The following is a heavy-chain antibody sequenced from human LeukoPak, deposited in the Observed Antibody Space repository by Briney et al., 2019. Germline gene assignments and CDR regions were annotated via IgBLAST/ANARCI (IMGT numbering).Heavy chain of an antibody. CDR2: IDPSDSYT. CDR1: GYTFTNYW. CDR3: ARHGGAPDY. D-gene: IGHD2-15*01. V-gene: IGHV5-10-1*01. Sequence: GESLRISCQDSGYTFTNYWISWVCQMPGKGLEWMGRIDPSDSYTNYSPSFPGHVTMSIDKSISTAYLQWSSLKASDTAMYYCARHGGAPDYWGQGTLVTVSS. J-gene: IGHJ4*02.